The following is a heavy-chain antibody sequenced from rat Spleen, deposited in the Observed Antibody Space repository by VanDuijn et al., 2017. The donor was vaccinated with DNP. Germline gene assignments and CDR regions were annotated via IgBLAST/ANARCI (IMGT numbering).Heavy chain of an antibody. CDR2: VNSAGST. D-gene: IGHD1-4*01. J-gene: IGHJ2*01. CDR3: ARWPGYNPPYAMDA. V-gene: IGHV3-3*01. Sequence: EVQLQESGPGLAKPSQSISLTCSVTGYSITSSYRWNWIRKFPGNKLEWMGSVNSAGSTNYNPSLKSRISISRDTSKNQLFLQVNSVTTEDTATYYCARWPGYNPPYAMDAWGQGVMVTVSS. CDR1: GYSITSSYR.